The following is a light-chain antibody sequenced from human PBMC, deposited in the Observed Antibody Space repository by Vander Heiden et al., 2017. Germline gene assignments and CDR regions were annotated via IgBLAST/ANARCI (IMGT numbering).Light chain of an antibody. CDR3: QQSYSALFT. V-gene: IGKV1-39*01. CDR2: AAS. CDR1: QTINKY. Sequence: EIQMTQSPSSLSPSVGDRVTITCRASQTINKYLNWYQQKPGKAPKLLISAASSLQIGVPSRFSGSGSGTDFTLTISSLQPEDFATYYCQQSYSALFTFGPGTKLDSK. J-gene: IGKJ3*01.